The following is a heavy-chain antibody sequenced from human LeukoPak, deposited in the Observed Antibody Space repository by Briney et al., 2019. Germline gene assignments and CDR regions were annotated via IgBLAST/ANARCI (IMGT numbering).Heavy chain of an antibody. CDR3: ARALRVDWLEKYYYGMDV. Sequence: PGGSLRLSCAASGFTFSSYSMNWVRQAPGKGLEWVSSISSSSSYIYYADSVKGRFTISRDNAKNSLYLQMNSLRAEDTAVYYCARALRVDWLEKYYYGMDVWGQGTTVTVSS. V-gene: IGHV3-21*01. CDR1: GFTFSSYS. D-gene: IGHD3-9*01. J-gene: IGHJ6*02. CDR2: ISSSSSYI.